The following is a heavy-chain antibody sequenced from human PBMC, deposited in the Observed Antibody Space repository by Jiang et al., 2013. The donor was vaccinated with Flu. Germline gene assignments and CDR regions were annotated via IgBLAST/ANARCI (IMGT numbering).Heavy chain of an antibody. D-gene: IGHD3-22*01. CDR2: IFWDDDK. V-gene: IGHV2-5*02. J-gene: IGHJ4*02. Sequence: LEWLALIFWDDDKRFSPSLHNRLTITKDTSKNQVVFTMTNMDPVDTATYYCARRPYNGYFFDYWGQGAPVIVSS. CDR3: ARRPYNGYFFDY.